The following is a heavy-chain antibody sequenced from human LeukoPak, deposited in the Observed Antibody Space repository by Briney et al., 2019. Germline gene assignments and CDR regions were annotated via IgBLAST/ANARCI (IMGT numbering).Heavy chain of an antibody. V-gene: IGHV3-23*01. CDR1: GFTFSSYV. CDR2: ISHSGGST. Sequence: GGSLRLSCAASGFTFSSYVMSWVRQAPGKGLEWVSTISHSGGSTYYADSVKGRFTISRDNSKNTRYLQMNSLRAEDTALYYCAKDPANYWGQGTLVTVSS. CDR3: AKDPANY. J-gene: IGHJ4*02.